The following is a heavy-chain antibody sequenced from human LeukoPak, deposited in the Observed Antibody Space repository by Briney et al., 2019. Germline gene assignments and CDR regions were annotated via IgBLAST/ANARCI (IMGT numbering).Heavy chain of an antibody. CDR1: GFTFSSYA. D-gene: IGHD2-2*01. CDR3: AKDRSRSSTSSIGY. Sequence: PGGSLRLSCAGSGFTFSSYAMSWVRQAPGKGLEWVSAISGSGGSTYYADSVKGRFTISRDNSKNTLYLQMNSLRAEDTAVYYCAKDRSRSSTSSIGYWGQGTLVTVSS. V-gene: IGHV3-23*01. J-gene: IGHJ4*02. CDR2: ISGSGGST.